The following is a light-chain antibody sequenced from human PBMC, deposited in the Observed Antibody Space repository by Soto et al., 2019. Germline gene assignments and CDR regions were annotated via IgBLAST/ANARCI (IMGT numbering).Light chain of an antibody. Sequence: DIQMTQSPSSLSASVGDRVTITCRASQSISSYLNWYQQKPGKAPKLLIYAASTLQSGVPSRFSGSGSGTDLTITIRSLQREDVETYYCQKCGIAPFTFGGGTKVDVK. CDR3: QKCGIAPFT. CDR2: AAS. CDR1: QSISSY. J-gene: IGKJ4*01. V-gene: IGKV1-39*01.